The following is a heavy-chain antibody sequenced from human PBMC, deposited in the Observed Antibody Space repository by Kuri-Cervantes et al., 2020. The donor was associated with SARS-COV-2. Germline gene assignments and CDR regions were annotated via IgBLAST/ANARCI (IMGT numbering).Heavy chain of an antibody. D-gene: IGHD3-3*01. V-gene: IGHV4-39*07. CDR1: GGSISSSSYY. CDR2: INHSGST. CDR3: ERGFRPILGKFDP. J-gene: IGHJ5*02. Sequence: SETLSLTCTVSGGSISSSSYYWGWIRQPPGKGLEWIGEINHSGSTNYNPSLKSRVTISVDTSKNQFSLKLSSVTAADTAVYYCERGFRPILGKFDPWGQGTLVTVSS.